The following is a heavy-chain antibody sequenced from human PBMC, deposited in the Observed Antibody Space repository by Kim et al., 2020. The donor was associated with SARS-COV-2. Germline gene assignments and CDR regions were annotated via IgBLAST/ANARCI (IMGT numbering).Heavy chain of an antibody. CDR2: SGGT. Sequence: SGGTNYAQKFQGRVTMTRDTSISTAYLELSNLRYDDTAVYYCAGDSQAASWGQGTLVTVSS. J-gene: IGHJ5*02. CDR3: AGDSQAAS. D-gene: IGHD6-25*01. V-gene: IGHV1-2*02.